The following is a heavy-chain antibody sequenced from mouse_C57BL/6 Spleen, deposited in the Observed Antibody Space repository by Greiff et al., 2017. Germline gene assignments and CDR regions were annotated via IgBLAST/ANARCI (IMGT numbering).Heavy chain of an antibody. CDR1: GYTFTSYW. J-gene: IGHJ3*01. Sequence: QVQLQQPGAELVKPGASVKVSCKASGYTFTSYWMSWVKQRPGQGLEWIGRIRPSDSDTNYNHKFKGKATLTVDKSSSTDYMQLSSLTSEDSAVYYCARSRNFPGFDYWGQGTLVTVSS. CDR3: ARSRNFPGFDY. V-gene: IGHV1-74*01. CDR2: IRPSDSDT.